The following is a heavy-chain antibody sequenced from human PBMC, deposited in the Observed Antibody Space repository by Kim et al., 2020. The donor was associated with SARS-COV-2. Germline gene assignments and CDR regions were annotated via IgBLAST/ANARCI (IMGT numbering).Heavy chain of an antibody. D-gene: IGHD3-22*01. J-gene: IGHJ4*01. Sequence: GGSLRLSCAASGFTFSSYGMHWVRQAPGKGLEWVAVISYDGSNKYYADSVKGRFTISRDNSKNTLYLQMNSLRAEDTAVYYCAKDWGGYDDSRGGFDYWG. CDR3: AKDWGGYDDSRGGFDY. CDR1: GFTFSSYG. V-gene: IGHV3-30*18. CDR2: ISYDGSNK.